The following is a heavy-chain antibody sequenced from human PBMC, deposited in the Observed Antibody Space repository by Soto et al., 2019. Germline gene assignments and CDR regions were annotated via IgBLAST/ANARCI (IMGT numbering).Heavy chain of an antibody. V-gene: IGHV1-18*01. D-gene: IGHD6-13*01. CDR2: ISAYNGNT. Sequence: QVQLVQSGAEVKKPGAPVKVYCKASGYTFTSYGISWVRQAPGQGLEWMGWISAYNGNTNYAQKLQGRVTMNTDTSTRTAYRELRSLRADDTAVYYCARDRHIAAAGGGLDYWGQGTLVTVSS. J-gene: IGHJ4*02. CDR1: GYTFTSYG. CDR3: ARDRHIAAAGGGLDY.